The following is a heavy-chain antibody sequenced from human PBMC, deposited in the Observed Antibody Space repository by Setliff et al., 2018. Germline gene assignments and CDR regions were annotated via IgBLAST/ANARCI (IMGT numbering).Heavy chain of an antibody. CDR3: TTGLRHGVPYFDL. J-gene: IGHJ4*02. D-gene: IGHD3-10*01. CDR2: VDPEDGPT. Sequence: ASVKVSCKASGYTFTDYYMHWVQQAPGKGLEWMGRVDPEDGPTKYAEKFQGRITISADMSLDIAHMELGSLTSEDTAVYYCTTGLRHGVPYFDLWGQGTLVTVSS. CDR1: GYTFTDYY. V-gene: IGHV1-69-2*01.